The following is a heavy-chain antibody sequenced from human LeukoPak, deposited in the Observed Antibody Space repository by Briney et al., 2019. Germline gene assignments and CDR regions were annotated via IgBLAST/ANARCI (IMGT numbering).Heavy chain of an antibody. CDR1: GFTFSSYS. CDR3: ANLVSDYYSNPFDY. Sequence: GGSLRLSCAASGFTFSSYSMHWVRQAPGKGLEWVAFIRYDGSNKYYADSVKGRFTISRDNSKNTLYLQMNSLRAEDTAVYYCANLVSDYYSNPFDYWGQGTLVTVSS. V-gene: IGHV3-30*02. CDR2: IRYDGSNK. J-gene: IGHJ4*02. D-gene: IGHD3-22*01.